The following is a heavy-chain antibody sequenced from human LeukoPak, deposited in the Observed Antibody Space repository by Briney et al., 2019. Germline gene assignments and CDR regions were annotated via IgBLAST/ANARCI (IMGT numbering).Heavy chain of an antibody. CDR1: GFTFSSYA. Sequence: PGGSLRLSCAASGFTFSSYAMSWVRQAPGKGLEWVSSISGSGGSTYYADSVKGRFSISRDNSKNTLYLQMNSLRAEDTAVYYCAKDRELRYFDWLTNYFDNWGQGTLVTVSS. V-gene: IGHV3-23*01. CDR2: ISGSGGST. CDR3: AKDRELRYFDWLTNYFDN. J-gene: IGHJ4*02. D-gene: IGHD3-9*01.